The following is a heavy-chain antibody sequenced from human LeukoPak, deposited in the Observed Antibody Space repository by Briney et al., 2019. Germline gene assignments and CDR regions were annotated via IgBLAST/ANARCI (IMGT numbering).Heavy chain of an antibody. D-gene: IGHD6-19*01. V-gene: IGHV3-66*04. J-gene: IGHJ4*02. CDR3: ARHNTGYSDSSGGYYFDY. CDR1: GFTVSSNY. Sequence: GGSLRLSCAASGFTVSSNYMSWVRQAPGKGLEWVSVIYSGGSTYYADSVKGRFTISRDNSKNTLYLQMNSLRAEGTAVYYCARHNTGYSDSSGGYYFDYWGQGTLVTVSS. CDR2: IYSGGST.